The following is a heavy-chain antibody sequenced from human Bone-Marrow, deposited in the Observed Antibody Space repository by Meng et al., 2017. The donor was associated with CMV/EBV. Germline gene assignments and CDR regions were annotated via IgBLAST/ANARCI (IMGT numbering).Heavy chain of an antibody. CDR1: GFTFSSYG. J-gene: IGHJ4*02. V-gene: IGHV3-30*02. CDR2: IRYDGSNK. Sequence: GGSLRLSCAASGFTFSSYGMHWVRQAPGKGLEWVAFIRYDGSNKYYADSVKGRFTISRDNSKNTLYLQMNSLRAEDTAVYYCAKDGGLYDSSGYHDYWGQGTLVTVSS. D-gene: IGHD3-22*01. CDR3: AKDGGLYDSSGYHDY.